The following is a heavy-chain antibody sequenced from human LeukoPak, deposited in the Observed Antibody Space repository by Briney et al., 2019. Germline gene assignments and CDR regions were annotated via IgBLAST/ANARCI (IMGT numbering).Heavy chain of an antibody. CDR3: AKIPGYSYSLREPYFDY. V-gene: IGHV3-23*01. D-gene: IGHD5-18*01. CDR2: INDSGGST. J-gene: IGHJ4*02. Sequence: PGGSLRLSCAASGFTFSSYAMSWVRQAPGKGLEWVSAINDSGGSTYYADSVKGRFTISRDNSKNTLYLQMNSLRAEDTAVYYCAKIPGYSYSLREPYFDYWGRGTLVTVSS. CDR1: GFTFSSYA.